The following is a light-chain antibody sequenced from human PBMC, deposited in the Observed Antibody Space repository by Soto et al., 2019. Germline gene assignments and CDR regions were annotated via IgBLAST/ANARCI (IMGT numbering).Light chain of an antibody. CDR3: CSYAGSSTSVV. CDR2: EVS. J-gene: IGLJ2*01. CDR1: SSDVGSYNL. Sequence: QSVLTQPASVSGSPGQSITISCTGTSSDVGSYNLVSWYQQHPGKAPKLMIYEVSKRHSGVSNRFSGSKSGNTASLTISGLQAEDEADYYCCSYAGSSTSVVFGGGTKLTVL. V-gene: IGLV2-23*02.